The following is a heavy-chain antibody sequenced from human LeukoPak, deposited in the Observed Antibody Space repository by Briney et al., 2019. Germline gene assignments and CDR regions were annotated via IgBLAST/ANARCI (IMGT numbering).Heavy chain of an antibody. V-gene: IGHV3-33*06. Sequence: GKSLRLSCAASGFTFSSYGMHWVRQAPGKGLEWVAFIWYDGSNTHYVDSAKGRFTISRDNSKNTLYLQMNSLRVEDTAVYYCAKEYEAYCGGDCYSHFQDWGQGTLVTVSS. D-gene: IGHD2-21*02. CDR2: IWYDGSNT. J-gene: IGHJ1*01. CDR1: GFTFSSYG. CDR3: AKEYEAYCGGDCYSHFQD.